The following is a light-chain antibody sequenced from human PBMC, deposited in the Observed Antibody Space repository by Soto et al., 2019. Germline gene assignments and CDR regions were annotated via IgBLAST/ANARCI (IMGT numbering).Light chain of an antibody. J-gene: IGKJ4*01. Sequence: EIVLTQSPATLSLSPGERATLSCRASQSVSSYLAWYQQKPGQAPRLLIYDASNRATGIPDRFSGSGSGTYFTLTISRLEPEDFAVYYCQQYGSSPPVTYGGGTKVDIK. V-gene: IGKV3-20*01. CDR1: QSVSSY. CDR2: DAS. CDR3: QQYGSSPPVT.